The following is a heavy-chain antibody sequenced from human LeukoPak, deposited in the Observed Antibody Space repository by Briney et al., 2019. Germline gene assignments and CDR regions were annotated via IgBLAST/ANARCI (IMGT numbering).Heavy chain of an antibody. CDR1: GFTFSTYS. CDR2: ISSSSNYK. CDR3: ARSVTCTSTSGPDY. J-gene: IGHJ4*02. Sequence: GGSLRLSCAASGFTFSTYSMNWVRQAPGKGLEWVSSISSSSNYKYYADSVKGRFTISRDNAKNSLYLQMNSLRAEDTAVYYCARSVTCTSTSGPDYWGQGTLVTVSS. D-gene: IGHD2-2*01. V-gene: IGHV3-21*01.